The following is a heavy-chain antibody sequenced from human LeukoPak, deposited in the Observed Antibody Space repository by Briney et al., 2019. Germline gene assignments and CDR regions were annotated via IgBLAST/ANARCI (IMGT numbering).Heavy chain of an antibody. J-gene: IGHJ4*02. D-gene: IGHD1-26*01. CDR2: MNPNSGAT. Sequence: ASVKVSCKASGYTFTSYDFNWLRQATGQGPEWMGWMNPNSGATGYAQKFQGRVTMTRSASINTAYMELTDLRSEDTAVYYCARDGPWDSYYFDYWGQGTLVTVSS. V-gene: IGHV1-8*01. CDR3: ARDGPWDSYYFDY. CDR1: GYTFTSYD.